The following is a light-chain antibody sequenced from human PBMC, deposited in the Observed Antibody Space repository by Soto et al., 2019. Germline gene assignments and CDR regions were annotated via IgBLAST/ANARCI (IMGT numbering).Light chain of an antibody. V-gene: IGLV2-14*01. J-gene: IGLJ1*01. CDR2: EVS. Sequence: QSALTQPASVSGSPGQSITISCTGTSSDIGAYGFVSWYQHHPGKAPKLLIYEVSYRPSGVSSRFSGCKSGNSASLTISGLQAEDEADYYCSSFTSSSALDVFGPGTKLTVL. CDR1: SSDIGAYGF. CDR3: SSFTSSSALDV.